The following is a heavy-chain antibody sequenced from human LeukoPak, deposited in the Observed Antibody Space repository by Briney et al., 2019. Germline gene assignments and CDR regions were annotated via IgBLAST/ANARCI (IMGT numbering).Heavy chain of an antibody. J-gene: IGHJ4*02. Sequence: GGSLRLSCAASGFTFSSYAMSWVRQAPGKGLEWVSGTSGSGGSTYYAGSVKGRFTISRDNSKNTLYLRMNSLRVEDTAVYYCAKNGGSQCYSHLDSWGQGTLVTVSS. V-gene: IGHV3-23*01. CDR3: AKNGGSQCYSHLDS. D-gene: IGHD2-15*01. CDR1: GFTFSSYA. CDR2: TSGSGGST.